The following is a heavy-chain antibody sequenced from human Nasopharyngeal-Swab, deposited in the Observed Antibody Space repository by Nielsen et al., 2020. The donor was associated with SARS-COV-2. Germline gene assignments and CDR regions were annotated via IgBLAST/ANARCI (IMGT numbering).Heavy chain of an antibody. D-gene: IGHD3-10*01. CDR2: IKQDGSEK. CDR1: GFTFRYYW. CDR3: ARVGGRTSPMGS. V-gene: IGHV3-7*01. J-gene: IGHJ4*02. Sequence: GESLKISCVASGFTFRYYWLSWVRQAPAKVLEWVASIKQDGSEKNYVDSVKGRFTISRDNAKNSLFLQMDSLRTEDTAFYYCARVGGRTSPMGSWGQGTLVTVSS.